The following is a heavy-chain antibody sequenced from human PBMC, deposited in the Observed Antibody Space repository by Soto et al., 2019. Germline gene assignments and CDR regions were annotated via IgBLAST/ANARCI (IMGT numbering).Heavy chain of an antibody. J-gene: IGHJ4*02. CDR2: IYYSGST. V-gene: IGHV4-39*01. Sequence: NPSETLSLTCTVSGGSISSSSYYWGWIRQPPGKGLEWIGSIYYSGSTYYNPSLKSRVTISVDTSKNQFSLKLSSVTAADTAVYYCARHEGWLSLYDFDYWGQETLVTVSS. CDR3: ARHEGWLSLYDFDY. CDR1: GGSISSSSYY. D-gene: IGHD3-16*02.